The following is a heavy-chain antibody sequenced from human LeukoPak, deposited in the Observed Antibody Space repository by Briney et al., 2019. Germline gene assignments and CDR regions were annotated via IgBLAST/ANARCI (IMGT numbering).Heavy chain of an antibody. D-gene: IGHD6-19*01. J-gene: IGHJ4*02. Sequence: SETLSLTCTVSGGSISSSSHYWGWIRQPPGKGLEWIGSIYYSGSTYYNPSLKSRVTISVDTSKNQFSLKLSSVTAADTAVYYCARQYRGWYYFDYWGQGTLVTVSS. CDR1: GGSISSSSHY. CDR2: IYYSGST. V-gene: IGHV4-39*01. CDR3: ARQYRGWYYFDY.